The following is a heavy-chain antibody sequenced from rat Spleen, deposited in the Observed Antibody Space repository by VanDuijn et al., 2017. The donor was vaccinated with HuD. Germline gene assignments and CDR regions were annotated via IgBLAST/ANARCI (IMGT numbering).Heavy chain of an antibody. CDR2: ILYDGSST. J-gene: IGHJ1*01. CDR3: ARHPQLGTYWYFDF. D-gene: IGHD3-4*01. Sequence: EVQLVEFGGGLVQPGRSLKLSCAASGFTFREYAMPWVRQAPTKGLECVATILYDGSSTYYRDSVQGRFTISRDRTKNTLYLQMDSLVSEDTATYYCARHPQLGTYWYFDFWGPGTMVTVSS. CDR1: GFTFREYA. V-gene: IGHV5-17*01.